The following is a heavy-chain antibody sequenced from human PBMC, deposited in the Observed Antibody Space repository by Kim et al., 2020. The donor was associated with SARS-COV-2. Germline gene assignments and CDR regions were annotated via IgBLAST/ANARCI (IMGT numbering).Heavy chain of an antibody. D-gene: IGHD4-17*01. CDR2: ISGSGGST. J-gene: IGHJ6*02. V-gene: IGHV3-23*01. CDR3: AKPDYGDYVIYYYYGMDV. Sequence: GGSLRLSCAASGFTFSSYAMSWVRQAPGKGLEWVSAISGSGGSTYYADSVKGRFTISRDNSKNTLYLQMNSLRAEDTAVYYCAKPDYGDYVIYYYYGMDVWGQGTTVTVSS. CDR1: GFTFSSYA.